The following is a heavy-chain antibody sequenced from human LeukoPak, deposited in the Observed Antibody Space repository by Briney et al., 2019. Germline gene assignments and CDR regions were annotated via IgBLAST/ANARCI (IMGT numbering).Heavy chain of an antibody. J-gene: IGHJ4*02. CDR1: GFTFRNFG. V-gene: IGHV3-30*18. CDR2: ISYDGSNK. D-gene: IGHD6-19*01. CDR3: AKDGDSSGWYVPTASYYFDY. Sequence: PGRSLRLSCATSGFTFRNFGMHWVRQAPGKGLEWVAVISYDGSNKYYADSVKGRFTISRDNSKNTLYLQMNSLRAEDTAVYYCAKDGDSSGWYVPTASYYFDYWGQGTLVTVSS.